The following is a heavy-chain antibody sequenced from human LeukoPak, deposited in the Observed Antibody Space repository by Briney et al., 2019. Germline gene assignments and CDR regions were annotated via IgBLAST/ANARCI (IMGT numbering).Heavy chain of an antibody. Sequence: QSGGSLRLSCAASGFTFSSYAMSWVRQAPGKGLEWVSAISGNGGSTYYADSVKGRFTISRHNSKNTLYLQMNSLRAEDTAVYYCARDSTSRYYYYGMDVWGQGTTVTVSS. V-gene: IGHV3-23*01. CDR2: ISGNGGST. CDR3: ARDSTSRYYYYGMDV. J-gene: IGHJ6*02. D-gene: IGHD3-10*01. CDR1: GFTFSSYA.